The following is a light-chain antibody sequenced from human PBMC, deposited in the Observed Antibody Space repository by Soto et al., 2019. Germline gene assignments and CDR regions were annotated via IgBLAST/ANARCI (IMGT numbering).Light chain of an antibody. CDR1: RTISTN. J-gene: IGKJ1*01. CDR2: AAS. CDR3: QHLNGYPLT. Sequence: DIQLTQSPSFLSASLGDRVTITCRASRTISTNLAWYQQEPGKAPKLVIYAASTLQSGVPSRFSDSGSGTEFTLTISSLQPEDFATYYCQHLNGYPLTFGQGTKVEIK. V-gene: IGKV1-9*01.